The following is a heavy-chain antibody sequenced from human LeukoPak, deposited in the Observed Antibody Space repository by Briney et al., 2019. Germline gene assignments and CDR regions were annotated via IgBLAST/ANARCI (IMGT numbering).Heavy chain of an antibody. J-gene: IGHJ4*02. V-gene: IGHV3-7*01. CDR1: GFTFSSYW. Sequence: PGGSLRLSCAVSGFTFSSYWMTWVRQAPGKGLEWVANIKQDGSEKYYVDSVKGRFTISRDNAKNSQYLQMNSLRAEDTAVYYCARGPLYGGYWRTDYWGQGTLVTVSS. CDR3: ARGPLYGGYWRTDY. D-gene: IGHD4-17*01. CDR2: IKQDGSEK.